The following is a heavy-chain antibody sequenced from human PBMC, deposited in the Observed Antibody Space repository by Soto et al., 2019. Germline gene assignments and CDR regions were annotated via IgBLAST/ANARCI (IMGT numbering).Heavy chain of an antibody. Sequence: EVRLLESGGDLVQPGGSLRLSCAASGFTFSSYAMSWVRQAPGKGLEWVSGINYSGDDTNYADSVKGRFTISRDNSKKTLYLQMNSLRAEDTAVYYCAKGGQYYDTSAKGVHWGQGTLVTVSS. V-gene: IGHV3-23*01. CDR3: AKGGQYYDTSAKGVH. CDR1: GFTFSSYA. D-gene: IGHD3-22*01. CDR2: INYSGDDT. J-gene: IGHJ4*02.